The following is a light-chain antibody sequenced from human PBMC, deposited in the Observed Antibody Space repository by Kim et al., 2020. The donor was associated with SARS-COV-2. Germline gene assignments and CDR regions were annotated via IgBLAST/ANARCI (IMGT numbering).Light chain of an antibody. J-gene: IGLJ2*01. Sequence: APGKTCRITCGGNNIVSQSVHRYRQKPGQAPVLVIYYDSDRPSGIPERFSGSNSGNTATLTISRVEAGDEADYYWQVWDSSSDHVIFGGGTQLTVL. CDR3: QVWDSSSDHVI. CDR2: YDS. CDR1: NIVSQS. V-gene: IGLV3-21*04.